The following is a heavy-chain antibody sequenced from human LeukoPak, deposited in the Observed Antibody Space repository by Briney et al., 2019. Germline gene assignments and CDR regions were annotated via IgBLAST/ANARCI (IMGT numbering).Heavy chain of an antibody. J-gene: IGHJ5*02. CDR1: GFTFSSYA. Sequence: GGSLRLSCAASGFTFSSYAMSWVRQAPGKGVEWVSAFSGSGGSKYYADSVKGRFTISRDNSRNTLYLQMNSLRAEDTAVYYCARDRDSSWYAGGFDPWGQGTLVTVSS. V-gene: IGHV3-23*01. D-gene: IGHD6-13*01. CDR3: ARDRDSSWYAGGFDP. CDR2: FSGSGGSK.